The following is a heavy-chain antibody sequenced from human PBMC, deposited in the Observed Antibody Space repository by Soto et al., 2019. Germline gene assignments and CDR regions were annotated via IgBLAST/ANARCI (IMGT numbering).Heavy chain of an antibody. V-gene: IGHV1-8*01. CDR1: GWWLTCHY. D-gene: IGHD2-15*01. CDR2: MNPNSGNT. CDR3: ARGGYCSGGSCYNNLFDP. Sequence: ASVRVGCEGSGWWLTCHYINWVRQDTGKGLEWMGWMNPNSGNTGYAQKFQGRVTMTRNTSISTAYMELSSLRSEDTAVYYCARGGYCSGGSCYNNLFDPWGQGTLVTVSS. J-gene: IGHJ5*02.